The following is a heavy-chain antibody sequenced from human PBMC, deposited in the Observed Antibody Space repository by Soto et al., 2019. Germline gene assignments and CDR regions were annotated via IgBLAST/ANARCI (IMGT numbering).Heavy chain of an antibody. Sequence: QVQLVQSGAEVKKPGSSVKVSCKASGGSLSNYGISWVRQAPGQGLEWMGAIIPVFGTPNYAQKFQDRVTITADASTTTVYMEVRSLTSEDTAVYYCARGDATKIVVTTYYGMDVWGQGTTLTVSS. J-gene: IGHJ6*02. CDR1: GGSLSNYG. CDR2: IIPVFGTP. D-gene: IGHD3-22*01. CDR3: ARGDATKIVVTTYYGMDV. V-gene: IGHV1-69*12.